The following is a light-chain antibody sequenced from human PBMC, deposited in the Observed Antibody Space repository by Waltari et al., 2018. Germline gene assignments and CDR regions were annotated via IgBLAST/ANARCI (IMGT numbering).Light chain of an antibody. Sequence: QSVLTQPPSASGTPGQRVTISCSGCSSNNGTYYFCWYQQLPATAPKLLIYANNQRPSGVSDRFSGSKSGTSASLAISGLRSEDEADYYCAAWDDSLSGYVFGTGTKVTVL. V-gene: IGLV1-47*01. CDR1: SSNNGTYY. CDR2: ANN. CDR3: AAWDDSLSGYV. J-gene: IGLJ1*01.